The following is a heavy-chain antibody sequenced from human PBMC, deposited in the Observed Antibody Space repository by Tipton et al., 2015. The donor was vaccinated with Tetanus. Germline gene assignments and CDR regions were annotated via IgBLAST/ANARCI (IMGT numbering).Heavy chain of an antibody. Sequence: SLRLSCEVSGFSFTNYKMNWVRQGPGRGLEWVSSISSTSRYINYADSVKGRFTISRDNSENTVFLQMNSLRHEDTAAYYCAREGLVLGPAKLSYFDSWGQGTRVIVSS. D-gene: IGHD6-25*01. CDR3: AREGLVLGPAKLSYFDS. CDR2: ISSTSRYI. J-gene: IGHJ4*02. CDR1: GFSFTNYK. V-gene: IGHV3-21*01.